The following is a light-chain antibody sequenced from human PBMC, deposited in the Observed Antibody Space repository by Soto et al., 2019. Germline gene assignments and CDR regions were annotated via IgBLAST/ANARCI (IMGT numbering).Light chain of an antibody. CDR2: WAS. J-gene: IGKJ5*01. Sequence: DIVMTQSPDSLAVSLGERATINCKSSQSDLYSFNNKNCLAWCQQKPGQPPKLLIYWASTREFGVPDRFGGSASGTDFTLTISSLQAEDVAVYYCQQYYSAPITFGQGTRLEIK. V-gene: IGKV4-1*01. CDR3: QQYYSAPIT. CDR1: QSDLYSFNNKNC.